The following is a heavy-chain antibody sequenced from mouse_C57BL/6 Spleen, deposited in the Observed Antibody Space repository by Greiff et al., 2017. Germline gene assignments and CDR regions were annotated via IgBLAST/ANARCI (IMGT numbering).Heavy chain of an antibody. J-gene: IGHJ1*03. CDR1: GFNIKNTY. CDR3: ATAYDYDGYFDV. V-gene: IGHV14-3*01. Sequence: VHVKQSVAELVRPGASVKLSCTASGFNIKNTYMHWVKQRPEQGLEWIGRIDPANGNTKYAPKFQGKATITADTSSNTAYLQLSSLTSEDTAIYYCATAYDYDGYFDVWGTGTTVTVSS. CDR2: IDPANGNT. D-gene: IGHD2-4*01.